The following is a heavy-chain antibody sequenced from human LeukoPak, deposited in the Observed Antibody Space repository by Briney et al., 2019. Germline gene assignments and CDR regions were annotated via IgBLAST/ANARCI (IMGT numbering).Heavy chain of an antibody. Sequence: PGGSLRLSCAASGFTVSSNYMSWVRPAPGEGLEWVSVIYSGGSTYYADSVKGRFTISRDNSKNTLYLQMNSLRAEDTAVYYCARAMVRGVKHYYYGMDVWGKGTTVTVSS. CDR3: ARAMVRGVKHYYYGMDV. V-gene: IGHV3-53*01. CDR2: IYSGGST. J-gene: IGHJ6*04. D-gene: IGHD3-10*01. CDR1: GFTVSSNY.